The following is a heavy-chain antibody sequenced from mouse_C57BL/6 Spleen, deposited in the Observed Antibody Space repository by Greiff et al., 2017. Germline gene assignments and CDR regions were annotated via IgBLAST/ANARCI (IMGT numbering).Heavy chain of an antibody. D-gene: IGHD4-1*01. CDR1: GYAFSSSW. CDR2: IYPGDGDT. V-gene: IGHV1-82*01. J-gene: IGHJ1*03. CDR3: AREKTGKYFDV. Sequence: QVHVKQSGPELVKPGASVKISCKASGYAFSSSWMNWVKQRPGKGLEWIGRIYPGDGDTNYNGKFKGKATLTADKSSSTAYMQLSSLTSEDSAVYFCAREKTGKYFDVWGTGTTVTVSS.